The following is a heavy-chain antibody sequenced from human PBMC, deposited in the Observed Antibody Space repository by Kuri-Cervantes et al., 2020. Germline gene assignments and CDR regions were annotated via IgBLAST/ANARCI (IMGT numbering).Heavy chain of an antibody. D-gene: IGHD2-21*02. V-gene: IGHV3-64*01. CDR2: ISSNGGRT. Sequence: GGSLRLSCAASGFTFSSYAMHWARQAPGKGLEYVSAISSNGGRTYCANSVKGRFTISRDNSKNTLYLQMGSLRAEDMAVYYCARDMVVVTANHIKGDAFDIWGQGTMVTVSS. J-gene: IGHJ3*02. CDR1: GFTFSSYA. CDR3: ARDMVVVTANHIKGDAFDI.